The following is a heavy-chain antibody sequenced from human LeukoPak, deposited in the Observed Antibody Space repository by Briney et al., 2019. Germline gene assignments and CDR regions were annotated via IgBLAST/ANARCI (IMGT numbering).Heavy chain of an antibody. V-gene: IGHV3-30*02. Sequence: GGSLRLSCAASGFTFSSYGMHWVRQAPGKGLEWVAFIRYDGSNKYYADSVKGRFTISRDNSRELLYLQMNSLRVEDTAVYYCAKDPNGDYVGAFDSWGRGTMVTVSS. D-gene: IGHD4-17*01. J-gene: IGHJ3*02. CDR3: AKDPNGDYVGAFDS. CDR1: GFTFSSYG. CDR2: IRYDGSNK.